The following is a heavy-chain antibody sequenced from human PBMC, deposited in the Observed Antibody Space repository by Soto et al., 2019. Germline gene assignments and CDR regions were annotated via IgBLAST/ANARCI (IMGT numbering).Heavy chain of an antibody. D-gene: IGHD6-6*01. CDR1: GFTFSSYG. J-gene: IGHJ5*02. V-gene: IGHV3-33*01. CDR3: AREEIAPPYSAPFDP. CDR2: IWYDGSNK. Sequence: GGSLRLSCAASGFTFSSYGMHWVRQAPGKGLEWVAVIWYDGSNKYYADSVKGRFTISRDNSKNTLYLQMNSLRAEDTAVYYCAREEIAPPYSAPFDPWGQGTLVTVSS.